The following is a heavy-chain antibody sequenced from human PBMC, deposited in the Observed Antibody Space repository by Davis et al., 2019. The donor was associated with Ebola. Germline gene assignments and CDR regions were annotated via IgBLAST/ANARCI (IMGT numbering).Heavy chain of an antibody. J-gene: IGHJ4*02. CDR2: VSHSERET. Sequence: GESLKISCAASGFTFRNYAMHWVRQAPGKGLEWVAVVSHSERETFYADSVKGRFIISRDNSENVLYLQMDSLRPDDTAIYFCARALHDEVLDYWGQGTPVTVSS. D-gene: IGHD1-1*01. CDR1: GFTFRNYA. CDR3: ARALHDEVLDY. V-gene: IGHV3-30*04.